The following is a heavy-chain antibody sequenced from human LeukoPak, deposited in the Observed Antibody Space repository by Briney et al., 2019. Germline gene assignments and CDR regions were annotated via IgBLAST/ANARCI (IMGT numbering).Heavy chain of an antibody. Sequence: SQTLSLTCTVSGDSISTGGYYWAWIRQHRERGLEWIGYIYYSGSTHYDPSLQSRVTISVDTSKNQFSLNLNSVTAADTAVYYCARVIVVVPIGVYHYYAMDVWGQGTTVTVSS. CDR3: ARVIVVVPIGVYHYYAMDV. V-gene: IGHV4-31*03. CDR1: GDSISTGGYY. CDR2: IYYSGST. J-gene: IGHJ6*02. D-gene: IGHD2-2*01.